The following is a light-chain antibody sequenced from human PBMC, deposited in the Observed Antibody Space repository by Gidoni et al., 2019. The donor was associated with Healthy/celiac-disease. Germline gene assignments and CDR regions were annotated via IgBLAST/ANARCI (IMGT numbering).Light chain of an antibody. V-gene: IGKV4-1*01. J-gene: IGKJ2*01. CDR3: QQYYSTPHT. CDR1: QSVLYSSNNQNY. Sequence: DIVMTQSPDSLAVSLGERATINCKSSQSVLYSSNNQNYLAWYQQKPGQPPKLLIYWASTRESGVPDRFSGSGSGTDFTLTSSSLQAEDVAVYYCQQYYSTPHTFGQGTKLEIK. CDR2: WAS.